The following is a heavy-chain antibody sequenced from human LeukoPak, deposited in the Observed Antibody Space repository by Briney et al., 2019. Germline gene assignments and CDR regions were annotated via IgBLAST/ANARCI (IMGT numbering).Heavy chain of an antibody. CDR2: IYYSGST. CDR3: SSTDAFDI. J-gene: IGHJ3*02. V-gene: IGHV4-59*12. CDR1: GGSISNYY. Sequence: SETLSLTCTVSGGSISNYYWSWIRQPPGKGLEWIGYIYYSGSTNYNPSLKSRVTISVDTSKNQFSLKLSSVTAADTAVYYCSSTDAFDIWGQGTMVTVSS. D-gene: IGHD5/OR15-5a*01.